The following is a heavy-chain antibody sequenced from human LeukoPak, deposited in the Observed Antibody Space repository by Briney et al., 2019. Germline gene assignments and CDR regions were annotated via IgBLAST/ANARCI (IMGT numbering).Heavy chain of an antibody. V-gene: IGHV4-39*01. CDR2: ISSSGNT. J-gene: IGHJ4*02. Sequence: PSETLSLTCTVSGDSFSSSSYFWVWIRQAPGKGLEWIGTISSSGNTYYNPSLKSRVTMSVDTSKNQFSLKLTSVTAADTTVYYCARHYSGTYYRFDSWGQGTLVTVSS. CDR3: ARHYSGTYYRFDS. CDR1: GDSFSSSSYF. D-gene: IGHD1-26*01.